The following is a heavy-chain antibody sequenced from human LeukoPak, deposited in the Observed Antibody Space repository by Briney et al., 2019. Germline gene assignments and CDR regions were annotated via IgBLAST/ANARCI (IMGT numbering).Heavy chain of an antibody. D-gene: IGHD5-12*01. Sequence: GGSLRLSCAASGFTFSSYSMNWVRQAPGKGLAWVSGINNSGGSTYYADSVKGRFTISRDNSKNTLYLQMNSLRAEDTAVYYCAKPPGLRRLDPWGQGTLVTVSS. CDR3: AKPPGLRRLDP. CDR2: INNSGGST. J-gene: IGHJ5*02. CDR1: GFTFSSYS. V-gene: IGHV3-23*01.